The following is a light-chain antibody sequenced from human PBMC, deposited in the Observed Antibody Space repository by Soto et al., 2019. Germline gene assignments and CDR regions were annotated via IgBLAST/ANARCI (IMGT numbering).Light chain of an antibody. V-gene: IGKV1-5*03. J-gene: IGKJ1*01. Sequence: DIQMTQSPSTLSASVGDRVTITCRASQSISTWLAWYQQEPGKAPKLLIHKASSLQSGVPSRFSGRGSGTDFTLTISSLHPDDFATYYCQQYNSYSPTFGQGTRVEIK. CDR3: QQYNSYSPT. CDR2: KAS. CDR1: QSISTW.